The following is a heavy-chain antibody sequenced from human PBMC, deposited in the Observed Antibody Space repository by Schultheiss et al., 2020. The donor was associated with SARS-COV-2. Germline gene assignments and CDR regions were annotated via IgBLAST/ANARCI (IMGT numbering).Heavy chain of an antibody. CDR2: ISWNSGSI. V-gene: IGHV3-9*01. CDR3: AREELTVTTPITIFDY. CDR1: GFTFSSYG. D-gene: IGHD4-11*01. J-gene: IGHJ4*02. Sequence: GGSLRLSCAASGFTFSSYGMHWVRQAPGKGLEWVSGISWNSGSIGYADSVKGRFTISRDNAKNSLYLQMNSLRAEDTAVYYCAREELTVTTPITIFDYWGQGTLVTVSS.